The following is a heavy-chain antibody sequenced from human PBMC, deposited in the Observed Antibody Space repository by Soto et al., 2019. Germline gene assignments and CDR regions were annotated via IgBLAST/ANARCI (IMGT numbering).Heavy chain of an antibody. CDR2: ISYDGSNK. V-gene: IGHV3-30*18. D-gene: IGHD6-6*01. Sequence: GGYLRLSCAASGLTFSSYGMHWVRQAPGKGLEWVAVISYDGSNKYYADSVKGRFTISRDNSKNTLYLQMNSLRAEDTAVYYCAKIGGLVGSSSLVDYYGMDVWGQGTTVTVSS. CDR1: GLTFSSYG. J-gene: IGHJ6*02. CDR3: AKIGGLVGSSSLVDYYGMDV.